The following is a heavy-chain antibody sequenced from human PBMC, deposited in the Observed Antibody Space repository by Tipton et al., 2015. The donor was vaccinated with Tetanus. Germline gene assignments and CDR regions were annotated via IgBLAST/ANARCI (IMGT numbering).Heavy chain of an antibody. CDR3: ARDRGVRGGYYYYHGMDV. J-gene: IGHJ6*02. D-gene: IGHD3-10*01. CDR1: GGSLRGGDHY. V-gene: IGHV4-31*03. Sequence: TLSLTCTVSGGSLRGGDHYWSWIRQHPGKGLDWIGYIFHTGGADYNPSLKSRATISIDRSKNQFSLKLSSVTAADTAVYYCARDRGVRGGYYYYHGMDVWGQGTTVTVSS. CDR2: IFHTGGA.